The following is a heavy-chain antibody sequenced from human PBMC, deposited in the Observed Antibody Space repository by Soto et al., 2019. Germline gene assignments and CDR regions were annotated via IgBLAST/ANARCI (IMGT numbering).Heavy chain of an antibody. Sequence: QVQLQQSGPGLVKPSETLSLTCTVSGGSISSYYWSWIRQPPGKGLEWIGYIYYSGSTNYNPSLKSRVTISVDTSKNQFSLKLSSVTAADTAVYYCARVGRGELVWAPFDYWGQGTLVTVSS. CDR3: ARVGRGELVWAPFDY. D-gene: IGHD6-6*01. V-gene: IGHV4-59*08. CDR1: GGSISSYY. CDR2: IYYSGST. J-gene: IGHJ4*02.